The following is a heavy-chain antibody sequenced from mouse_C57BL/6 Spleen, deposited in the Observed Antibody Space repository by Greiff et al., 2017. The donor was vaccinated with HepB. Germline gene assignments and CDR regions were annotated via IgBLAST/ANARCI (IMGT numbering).Heavy chain of an antibody. CDR3: ARPDYYGSSLFAY. CDR2: ISSGSSTI. V-gene: IGHV5-17*01. J-gene: IGHJ3*01. CDR1: GFTFSDYG. D-gene: IGHD1-1*01. Sequence: EVHLVESGGGLVKPGGSLKLSCAASGFTFSDYGMHWVRQAPEKGLEWVAYISSGSSTIYYADTVKGRFTISRDNAKNTLFLQMTSLRSEDTAMYYCARPDYYGSSLFAYWGQGTLVTVSA.